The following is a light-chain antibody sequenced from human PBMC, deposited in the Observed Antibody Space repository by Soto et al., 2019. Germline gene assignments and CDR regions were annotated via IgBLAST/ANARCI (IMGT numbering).Light chain of an antibody. J-gene: IGKJ3*01. CDR2: SAS. V-gene: IGKV3-20*01. CDR1: QSVTSSY. CDR3: HQYNSWPRGT. Sequence: ENVLTQSPGTLSLSPGERATLSCRASQSVTSSYLAWYQQKPGQAPRLLIYSASSRATGVPDRFSGSGSATDFTLTISRVEPEDFAVYYCHQYNSWPRGTFGPGTKVEIK.